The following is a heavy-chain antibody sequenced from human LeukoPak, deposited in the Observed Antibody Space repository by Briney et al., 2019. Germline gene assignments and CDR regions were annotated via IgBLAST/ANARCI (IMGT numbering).Heavy chain of an antibody. CDR2: IYYSGST. V-gene: IGHV4-59*02. J-gene: IGHJ4*02. CDR3: ARTPGGVAPFYF. Sequence: SETLSLTCSASGGSVRSYYWSWIRQPPGKGLEWTGYIYYSGSTNYIPSLKSRVTLSVDTSKNQFPLTLSSVTAADTAVYYCARTPGGVAPFYFWGQGTLVTVSS. CDR1: GGSVRSYY. D-gene: IGHD3-16*01.